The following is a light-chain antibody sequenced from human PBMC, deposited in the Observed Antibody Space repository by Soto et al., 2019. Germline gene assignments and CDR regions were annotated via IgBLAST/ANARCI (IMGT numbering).Light chain of an antibody. Sequence: EIVLTQSPGTLSLSPGERATLSCRASQSVSNSYLAWYQQKPGQAPRLLIYGASSRATGIPDRFSGSRSGTDFTLTISRLEPEDVAVYYCQQYGSSPITFGQGTRLEIK. CDR2: GAS. V-gene: IGKV3-20*01. CDR1: QSVSNSY. J-gene: IGKJ5*01. CDR3: QQYGSSPIT.